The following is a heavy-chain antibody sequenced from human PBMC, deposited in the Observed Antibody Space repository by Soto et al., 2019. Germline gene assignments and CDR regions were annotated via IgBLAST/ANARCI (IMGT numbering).Heavy chain of an antibody. D-gene: IGHD6-13*01. CDR2: SHQSGNT. Sequence: QVQLQESGPGLVKPSGTLSLTCAVSGVSISSHDWWTWVRQPPGKGLEWIGESHQSGNTNYNSSPESRVTISVDQSKNQFSLNLSSVTVADTAVYDCATRDTSRFYWGQGTLVTGSS. CDR3: ATRDTSRFY. J-gene: IGHJ4*02. V-gene: IGHV4-4*02. CDR1: GVSISSHDW.